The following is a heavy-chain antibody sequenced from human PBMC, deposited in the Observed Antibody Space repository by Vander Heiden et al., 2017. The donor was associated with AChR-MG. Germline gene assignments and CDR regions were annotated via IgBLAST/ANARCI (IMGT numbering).Heavy chain of an antibody. D-gene: IGHD4-17*01. CDR1: GGPFSGYY. V-gene: IGHV4-34*01. CDR2: IYHNGAT. J-gene: IGHJ6*02. CDR3: ARFGQITLRSRSDYHYGMDV. Sequence: QVQLHQWGTGLLKPSETLSLTCDVSGGPFSGYYWNWIRQPPGKGLEWIGDIYHNGATNYNPSLESRVTISVDVSKTQFSLRLSSVTAADTAVYYCARFGQITLRSRSDYHYGMDVWGQGTPVTVSS.